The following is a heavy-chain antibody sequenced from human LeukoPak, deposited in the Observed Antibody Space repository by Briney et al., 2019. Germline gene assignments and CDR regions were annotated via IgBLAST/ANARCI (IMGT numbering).Heavy chain of an antibody. J-gene: IGHJ6*02. CDR2: IYSGGST. CDR3: ARGSQLRYFDWLSPLNYYYYYGMDV. Sequence: PGGSLRLSCAASGFTVSSNYMSWVRQAPGKGLEWVSVIYSGGSTYYADSVKGRFTISRDNSKNTLYLQMNSLRAEDTAVYYCARGSQLRYFDWLSPLNYYYYYGMDVWGQGTTVTVSS. D-gene: IGHD3-9*01. V-gene: IGHV3-53*01. CDR1: GFTVSSNY.